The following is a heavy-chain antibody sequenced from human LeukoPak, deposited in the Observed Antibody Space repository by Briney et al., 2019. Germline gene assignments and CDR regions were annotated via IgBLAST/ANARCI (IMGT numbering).Heavy chain of an antibody. CDR1: GGSFSGYY. CDR3: ARANRASGYLDY. CDR2: INHSGST. V-gene: IGHV4-34*01. D-gene: IGHD3-22*01. Sequence: KPSETLSLTCAVYGGSFSGYYWSWIRQPPGKGLEWIGEINHSGSTNYNPSLKSRVTISVDTSKNQFSLKLSSVTAADTAVYYCARANRASGYLDYWGQGTLVTVSS. J-gene: IGHJ4*02.